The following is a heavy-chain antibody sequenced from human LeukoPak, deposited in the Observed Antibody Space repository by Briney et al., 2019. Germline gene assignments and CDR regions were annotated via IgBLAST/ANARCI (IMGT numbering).Heavy chain of an antibody. Sequence: SGPTLVNPTQTLTLTGTFSGFSLNTRGVGVGWSRQPPGRALEWLALIYWDDDRRYSPSLNSRLTITKDTSKNQVVLTMTNMDPVDTATYFCAHRKNYYDSSVFDNWGQGNLVTVSS. V-gene: IGHV2-5*02. CDR3: AHRKNYYDSSVFDN. J-gene: IGHJ4*02. D-gene: IGHD3-22*01. CDR1: GFSLNTRGVG. CDR2: IYWDDDR.